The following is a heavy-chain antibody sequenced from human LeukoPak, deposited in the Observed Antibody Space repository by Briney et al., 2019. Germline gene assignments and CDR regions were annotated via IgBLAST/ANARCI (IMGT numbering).Heavy chain of an antibody. D-gene: IGHD3-22*01. CDR3: AKDAYYYDSSGQYYYYGMDV. V-gene: IGHV3-23*01. CDR2: ISGSGGST. J-gene: IGHJ6*02. CDR1: GFTFSSYA. Sequence: PGGSLRLSCAASGFTFSSYAMSWVRQAPGKGLEWVSAISGSGGSTYYADSVKGRFTISRDNSKNTLYLQMNSLRAEDTAVYYRAKDAYYYDSSGQYYYYGMDVWGQGTTVTVSS.